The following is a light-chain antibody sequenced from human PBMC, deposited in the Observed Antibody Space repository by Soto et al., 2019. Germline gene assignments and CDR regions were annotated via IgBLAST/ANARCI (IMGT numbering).Light chain of an antibody. J-gene: IGKJ4*01. CDR3: QQRSNWPPLT. Sequence: EIVLTQSPATLSLSPGERATLSCSASQSVSSYLAWYQQKPGQAPRLLIYDASNRATGIPARFIGSGSGTDFTLTISSLEPEDFAVYDCQQRSNWPPLTFGGGTKVEI. CDR2: DAS. V-gene: IGKV3-11*01. CDR1: QSVSSY.